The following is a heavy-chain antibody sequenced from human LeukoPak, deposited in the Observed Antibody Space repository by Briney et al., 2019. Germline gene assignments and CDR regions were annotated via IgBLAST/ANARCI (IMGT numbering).Heavy chain of an antibody. CDR1: GYSFTSFW. CDR2: IDPSDSYT. Sequence: GESLKISCKGSGYSFTSFWISWVRQMPGKGLEWMGRIDPSDSYTNYSPSFQGHVTISADKSISTAYLQWSSLKASDTAMYYCARHKLHELRFDPWGQGTLVTVSS. V-gene: IGHV5-10-1*01. CDR3: ARHKLHELRFDP. D-gene: IGHD1-7*01. J-gene: IGHJ5*02.